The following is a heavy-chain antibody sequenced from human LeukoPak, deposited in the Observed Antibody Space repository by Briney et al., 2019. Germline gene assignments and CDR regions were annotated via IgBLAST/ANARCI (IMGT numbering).Heavy chain of an antibody. CDR2: IRSKANSYAT. V-gene: IGHV3-73*01. D-gene: IGHD3-22*01. Sequence: GGSLRLSCAASGFTFSGSAMHWVRQASGKGLEWVGRIRSKANSYATAYAASVKGRFTISRDDSKSTAYLQMNSLKTEDTAVYYCTRLRDYYDSSGYVIWGQGTLVTVSS. J-gene: IGHJ4*02. CDR3: TRLRDYYDSSGYVI. CDR1: GFTFSGSA.